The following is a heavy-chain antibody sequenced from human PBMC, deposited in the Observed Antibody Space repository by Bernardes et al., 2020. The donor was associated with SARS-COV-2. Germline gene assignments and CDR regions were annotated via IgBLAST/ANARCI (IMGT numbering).Heavy chain of an antibody. CDR3: ARPTEDRPYYFDY. J-gene: IGHJ4*02. CDR1: GYSFTSYW. Sequence: GAYLKNSSKGSGYSFTSYWIGWVRQMPGKGLEWMGIIYPADSDTRYSPSFQGQVTISADKSISTAYLQWSSLKASDTAMYYCARPTEDRPYYFDYWGQGTLVTVSS. V-gene: IGHV5-51*01. CDR2: IYPADSDT. D-gene: IGHD2-15*01.